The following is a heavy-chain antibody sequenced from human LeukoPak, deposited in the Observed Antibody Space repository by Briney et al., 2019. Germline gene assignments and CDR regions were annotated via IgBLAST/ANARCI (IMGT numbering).Heavy chain of an antibody. CDR3: ARDYDSSDYYPILDY. V-gene: IGHV3-7*01. Sequence: GGSLRLSCAASGFTFSSFWMNWARQAPGKGLEWVANIKQDGSEKYYVDSVKGRFTISRDNAKNSLYLQMNSLRAEDTAVYYCARDYDSSDYYPILDYWGQGTLVTVSS. CDR2: IKQDGSEK. J-gene: IGHJ4*02. CDR1: GFTFSSFW. D-gene: IGHD3-22*01.